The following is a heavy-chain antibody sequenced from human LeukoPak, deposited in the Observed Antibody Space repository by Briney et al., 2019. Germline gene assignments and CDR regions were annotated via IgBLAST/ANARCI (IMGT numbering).Heavy chain of an antibody. CDR3: ARTPVNHYYDSSGYYFVY. CDR2: IYYSGST. J-gene: IGHJ4*02. Sequence: PSETLSLTCTVSGGSISSGGYYWSWVRQHPGKGLEWIVYIYYSGSTYYNPSLKSRVTISVDTSKNQFSLKLSSVTAADTAVYYCARTPVNHYYDSSGYYFVYWGQGTLGTVSS. D-gene: IGHD3-22*01. V-gene: IGHV4-31*03. CDR1: GGSISSGGYY.